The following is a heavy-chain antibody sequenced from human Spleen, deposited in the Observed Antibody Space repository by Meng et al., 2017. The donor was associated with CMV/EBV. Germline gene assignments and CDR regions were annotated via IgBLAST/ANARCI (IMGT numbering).Heavy chain of an antibody. J-gene: IGHJ5*02. V-gene: IGHV3-15*01. Sequence: FTFSNAWMSWVRQAPGKGLEWVGRIKSKTDGGTTDYAAPVKGSFTISRDDSKNTLYLQMNSLKTEDTAVYYCTTQDIVVVPAAIPPWGQGTLVTVSS. CDR3: TTQDIVVVPAAIPP. CDR2: IKSKTDGGTT. CDR1: FTFSNAW. D-gene: IGHD2-2*01.